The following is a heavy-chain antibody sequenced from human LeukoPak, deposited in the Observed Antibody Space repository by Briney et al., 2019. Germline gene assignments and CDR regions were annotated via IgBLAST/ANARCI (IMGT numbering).Heavy chain of an antibody. CDR2: IYYSGTT. CDR1: GGSISSYY. D-gene: IGHD6-13*01. CDR3: ARGVYIAAAQYAY. V-gene: IGHV4-59*01. J-gene: IGHJ4*02. Sequence: SETLSLTCTVSGGSISSYYWSWIRQPPGKGLEWIGYIYYSGTTNYNPSLKSRVTISVDTSKSQFSLKLSSVTAADTAVYYCARGVYIAAAQYAYWGQGTLVTVSS.